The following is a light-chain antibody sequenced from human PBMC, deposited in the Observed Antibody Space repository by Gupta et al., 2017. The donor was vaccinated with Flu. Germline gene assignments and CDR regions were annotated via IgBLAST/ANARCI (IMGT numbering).Light chain of an antibody. J-gene: IGKJ2*01. CDR1: QSPLHSDGKTH. CDR3: MQTRQAPYT. V-gene: IGKV2D-29*01. Sequence: DYVMTQTPLSLSFSPGQPAAIACKSSQSPLHSDGKTHLYWYLQKPGQPPQLLIYEGSNRGSGVPDRFSGRGSGTDFTLEISRVEADDVGVYYCMQTRQAPYTFGQGTKLEIK. CDR2: EGS.